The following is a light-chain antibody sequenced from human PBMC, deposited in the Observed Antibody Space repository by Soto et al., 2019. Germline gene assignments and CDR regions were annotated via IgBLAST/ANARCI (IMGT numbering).Light chain of an antibody. CDR3: QQYLHTPRT. CDR1: QSVSSN. V-gene: IGKV3-15*01. Sequence: DKVMTPSPATLSVSPGETATLSCRASQSVSSNLAWYQQKPGQAPRLLIYAASTRATDIPARFSGSGSGTEFTLTISSLQAEDVAVYYCQQYLHTPRTFGQGTKVDI. CDR2: AAS. J-gene: IGKJ1*01.